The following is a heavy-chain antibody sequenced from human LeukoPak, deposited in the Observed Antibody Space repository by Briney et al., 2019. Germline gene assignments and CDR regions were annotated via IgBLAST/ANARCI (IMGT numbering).Heavy chain of an antibody. D-gene: IGHD2-2*02. CDR3: ARYGIYGCSSTGCYTSYYYYGMDV. CDR1: GYSFMDYW. CDR2: IFPRDSVT. V-gene: IGHV5-51*01. Sequence: RGESLKISCKGSGYSFMDYWIGWVRQMPGKGPEWMGIIFPRDSVTKYNPSFQGQVTISVDKSINTAYVQWSSLKASDTAMYYCARYGIYGCSSTGCYTSYYYYGMDVWGQGTTVTVSS. J-gene: IGHJ6*02.